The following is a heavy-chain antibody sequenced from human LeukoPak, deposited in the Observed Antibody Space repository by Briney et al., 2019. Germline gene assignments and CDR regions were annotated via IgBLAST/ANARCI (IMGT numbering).Heavy chain of an antibody. J-gene: IGHJ4*02. CDR2: IYYSGST. Sequence: SQTLSLTCTVSGGSISSGGYYWSWIRQHPGKGLEWIGSIYYSGSTYYNPSLKSRVTISVDTSKNQFSLKLSSVTAADTAVYYCASSGYSSSPLDYWGQGTLVTVSS. D-gene: IGHD6-13*01. V-gene: IGHV4-39*01. CDR1: GGSISSGGYY. CDR3: ASSGYSSSPLDY.